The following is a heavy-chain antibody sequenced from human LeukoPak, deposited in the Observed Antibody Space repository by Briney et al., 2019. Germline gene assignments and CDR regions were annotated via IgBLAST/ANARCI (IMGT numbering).Heavy chain of an antibody. CDR3: ARGDQYYDFWSGYSPRNWFDP. CDR1: GYIFTSYD. CDR2: MNPNSGNT. V-gene: IGHV1-8*01. D-gene: IGHD3-3*01. J-gene: IGHJ5*02. Sequence: ASVKVSCKASGYIFTSYDINWVRQATGQGLEWMGWMNPNSGNTGYAQKFQGRVTMTRNTSISTAYMELSSLRSEDTAVYYCARGDQYYDFWSGYSPRNWFDPWGQGTLVTVSS.